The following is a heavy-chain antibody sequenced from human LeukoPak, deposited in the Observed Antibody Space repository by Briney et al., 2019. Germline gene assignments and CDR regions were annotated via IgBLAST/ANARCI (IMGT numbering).Heavy chain of an antibody. J-gene: IGHJ4*02. V-gene: IGHV3-74*01. Sequence: GGSLRLSCAASGNYWMHWVRQAPGKGLVWVSHINSDGSSTSYADSVKGRFTISRDNAKNTLYLQMNSLRAEDTAVYYCARGGSTSFPPDYWGQGTLVTVSS. CDR3: ARGGSTSFPPDY. CDR1: GNYW. D-gene: IGHD2-2*01. CDR2: INSDGSST.